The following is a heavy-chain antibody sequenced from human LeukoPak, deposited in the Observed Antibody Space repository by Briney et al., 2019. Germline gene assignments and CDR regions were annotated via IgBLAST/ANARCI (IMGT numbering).Heavy chain of an antibody. J-gene: IGHJ3*02. Sequence: SETLSLTCTVSGGSINSYYWTWIRQPPGKGLEWIGYIYYSGSTNYNPSLKSRVSISVDASKNQFSLKLSSVTAADTAVYYCARYEIVGAKRAGFTIWGQGTTVTVSS. CDR3: ARYEIVGAKRAGFTI. D-gene: IGHD1-26*01. V-gene: IGHV4-59*01. CDR2: IYYSGST. CDR1: GGSINSYY.